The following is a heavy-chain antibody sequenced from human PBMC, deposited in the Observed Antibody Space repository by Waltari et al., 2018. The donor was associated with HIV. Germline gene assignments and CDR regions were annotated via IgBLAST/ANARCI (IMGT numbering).Heavy chain of an antibody. Sequence: VQLVASGGGLVQPAGSLNISGAASGFSFGGSAMHWVRQASGKGLEGVGRIRGKPNSYATAYAESLKGRFTISRDDSKNTAYLQMNSLKTEDTAVYYCTKSVGDSARGWFDPWGQGTLVTVSS. CDR1: GFSFGGSA. D-gene: IGHD4-17*01. CDR3: TKSVGDSARGWFDP. CDR2: IRGKPNSYAT. J-gene: IGHJ5*02. V-gene: IGHV3-73*01.